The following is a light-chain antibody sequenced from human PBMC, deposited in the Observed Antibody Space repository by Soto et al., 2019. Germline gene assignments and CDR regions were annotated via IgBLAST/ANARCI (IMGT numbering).Light chain of an antibody. Sequence: QSVLTQPASVSGSPGQSITISCTGTSSDVGAYTSVSWYQQHPDQAPKLIIYSVSYRSSGASDRFSGSKSDNTASLTISGLRTEDEAYYYCSSYTSTSTYLFGTGTKLTVL. V-gene: IGLV2-14*03. CDR3: SSYTSTSTYL. J-gene: IGLJ1*01. CDR2: SVS. CDR1: SSDVGAYTS.